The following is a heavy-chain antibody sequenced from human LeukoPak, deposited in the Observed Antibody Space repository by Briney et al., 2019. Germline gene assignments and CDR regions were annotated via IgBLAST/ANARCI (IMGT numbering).Heavy chain of an antibody. D-gene: IGHD6-13*01. CDR1: GGSISSSSYY. CDR3: ARATSSWYHNIDY. CDR2: IYYSGST. V-gene: IGHV4-39*01. Sequence: PSETLSLTCTVSGGSISSSSYYWGWIRQPPGKGLEWIGSIYYSGSTYYNPSLKSRVTISVDTSKNQFSLKLSSVTAADTAVYYCARATSSWYHNIDYWGQGTLVTVSS. J-gene: IGHJ4*02.